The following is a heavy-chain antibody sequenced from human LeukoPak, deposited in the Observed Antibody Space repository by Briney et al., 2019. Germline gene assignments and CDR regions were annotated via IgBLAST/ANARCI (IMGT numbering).Heavy chain of an antibody. CDR1: GFTFSTYA. Sequence: GGSLRLSCAASGFTFSTYAMHWVRQAPGKGLEWVGLISYDGNNKYYADSVKGRFTISRDNSKNTLYLQMNSLRTEDTAVYYCARDHDSSGYYYPIGGWFDPWGQGTLVTVSS. V-gene: IGHV3-30-3*01. J-gene: IGHJ5*02. CDR3: ARDHDSSGYYYPIGGWFDP. D-gene: IGHD3-22*01. CDR2: ISYDGNNK.